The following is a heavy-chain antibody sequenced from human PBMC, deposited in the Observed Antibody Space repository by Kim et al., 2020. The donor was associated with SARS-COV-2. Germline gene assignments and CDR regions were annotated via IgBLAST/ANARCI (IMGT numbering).Heavy chain of an antibody. D-gene: IGHD1-1*01. CDR2: INAGNGNT. Sequence: ASVKVSCKASGYTFTSYAMHWVRQAPGQRLEWMGWINAGNGNTNYSQTFQGRVTITRDTSASTAYMELRSLRSEDTALSYCARGPAGRSTDNWFDPWGQG. V-gene: IGHV1-3*01. CDR1: GYTFTSYA. CDR3: ARGPAGRSTDNWFDP. J-gene: IGHJ5*02.